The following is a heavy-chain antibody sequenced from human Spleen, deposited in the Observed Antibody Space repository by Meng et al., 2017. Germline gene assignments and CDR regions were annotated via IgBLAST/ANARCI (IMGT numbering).Heavy chain of an antibody. CDR3: ARDEDISAAGKLFGDY. Sequence: VSRVRSGAWVKKPGASVEVSCKSSGYTFTSYLMHWVRQAPGQGLEWMGWINPNSGGTNYAQKFQGRVTMTRDTSISTAYMELSRLRSDDTAVYYCARDEDISAAGKLFGDYWGQGTLVTVSS. J-gene: IGHJ4*02. V-gene: IGHV1-2*02. CDR1: GYTFTSYL. D-gene: IGHD6-13*01. CDR2: INPNSGGT.